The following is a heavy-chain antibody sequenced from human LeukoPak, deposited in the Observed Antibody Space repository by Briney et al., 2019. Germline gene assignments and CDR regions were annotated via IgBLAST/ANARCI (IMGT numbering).Heavy chain of an antibody. D-gene: IGHD3-22*01. CDR1: GGSFSSYY. V-gene: IGHV4-39*01. J-gene: IGHJ4*02. CDR3: ARHLRTYDSSGYYYFQPYYFDY. Sequence: SETLSLTCAVYGGSFSSYYWGWIRQPPGKGLEWIGSIYYSGSTYYNPSLKSRVTISVDTSKNQFSLKLSSVTAADTAVYYCARHLRTYDSSGYYYFQPYYFDYWGQGTLVTVSS. CDR2: IYYSGST.